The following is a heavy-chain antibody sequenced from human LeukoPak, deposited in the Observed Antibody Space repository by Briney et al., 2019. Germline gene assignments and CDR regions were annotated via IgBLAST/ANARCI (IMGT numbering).Heavy chain of an antibody. D-gene: IGHD3-3*01. V-gene: IGHV3-7*01. J-gene: IGHJ6*02. CDR1: GFTFSSYW. CDR3: AREKTPYYDFWSGKSMDV. Sequence: GGSLRLSCAASGFTFSSYWMSWVRQAPGKGLEWVANIKQDGSEKYYVDSVKGRFTISRDNAKNSLYLQMNSLRAEDTAVYYCAREKTPYYDFWSGKSMDVWGQGTTVTVSS. CDR2: IKQDGSEK.